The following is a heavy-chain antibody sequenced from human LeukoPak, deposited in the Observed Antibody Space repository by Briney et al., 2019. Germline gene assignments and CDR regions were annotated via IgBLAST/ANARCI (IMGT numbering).Heavy chain of an antibody. D-gene: IGHD2-2*01. J-gene: IGHJ5*02. CDR2: IYTSGST. CDR1: GGSISSGSYY. Sequence: SQTLSLTCTVSGGSISSGSYYWSWIRQPAGKGLEWIGRIYTSGSTNYNPSLKSRVTISVDTSKNQFSLKLSSVTAADTAVYYCARFVVVPAAISGWFDPWGQGTLVTVSS. V-gene: IGHV4-61*02. CDR3: ARFVVVPAAISGWFDP.